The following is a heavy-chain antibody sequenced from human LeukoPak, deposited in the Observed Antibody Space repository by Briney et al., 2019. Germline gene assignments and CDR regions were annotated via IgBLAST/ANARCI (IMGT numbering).Heavy chain of an antibody. Sequence: SETLSLTCTVSGGSTSSGDYYWGWIRQPPGKGLEWIGSIYHSGSTYYNPSLKSRVTISVDTSKNQFSLKLGSVTAADTAVYYCARDGDFWSGYYSRTYYFDYWGQGTLVTVSS. D-gene: IGHD3-3*01. J-gene: IGHJ4*02. V-gene: IGHV4-39*07. CDR3: ARDGDFWSGYYSRTYYFDY. CDR2: IYHSGST. CDR1: GGSTSSGDYY.